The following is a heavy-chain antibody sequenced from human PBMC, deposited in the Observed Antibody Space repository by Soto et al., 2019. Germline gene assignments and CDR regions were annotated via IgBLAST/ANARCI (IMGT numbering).Heavy chain of an antibody. J-gene: IGHJ4*02. CDR1: GFTFSSYA. D-gene: IGHD3-22*01. CDR3: ARGRSYYYDSTSYSTDDY. V-gene: IGHV3-48*03. CDR2: ISSTGTTI. Sequence: GGSLSLSCAASGFTFSSYAMNWVRRGPGKGLEWISYISSTGTTIYYADSVKGRFTVSRNNAKNSMYLQMNSLRAEDTAVYYCARGRSYYYDSTSYSTDDYWGQGTLVTVS.